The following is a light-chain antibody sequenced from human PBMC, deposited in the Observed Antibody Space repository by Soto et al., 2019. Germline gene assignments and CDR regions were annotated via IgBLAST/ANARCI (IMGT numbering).Light chain of an antibody. CDR3: QSYDSTLSAYV. CDR2: GST. Sequence: QYVLTQPPSVSGAPGQTVTISCTGSSSNLGAGYDVQWYQQLPQTAPKLLMFGSTNRPSGVPDRFSGSKSGTSASLAITGLQAEDEAYYYCQSYDSTLSAYVFGPGTKVTVL. V-gene: IGLV1-40*01. CDR1: SSNLGAGYD. J-gene: IGLJ1*01.